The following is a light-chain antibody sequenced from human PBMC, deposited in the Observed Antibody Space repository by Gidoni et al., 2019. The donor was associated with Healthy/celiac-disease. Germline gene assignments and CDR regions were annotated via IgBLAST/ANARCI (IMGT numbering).Light chain of an antibody. CDR2: DAS. CDR3: QQRSNCP. V-gene: IGKV3D-11*01. Sequence: EIVLTQSPATLSLSPGERATLSCRASQGVSSYLAWYQQKPGQAPRLLIYDASNRATGIPARFSGSGPGTDFTLTISSLEPEDFAVYYCQQRSNCPLXXXTKLEIK. J-gene: IGKJ2*01. CDR1: QGVSSY.